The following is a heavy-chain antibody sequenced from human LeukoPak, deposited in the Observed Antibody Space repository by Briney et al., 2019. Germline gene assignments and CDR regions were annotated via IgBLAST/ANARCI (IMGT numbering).Heavy chain of an antibody. CDR3: ASLYGSGSYRPYYYGMDV. V-gene: IGHV4-59*01. CDR2: IYYSGST. D-gene: IGHD3-10*01. Sequence: SETLSLTCTVPGGSISSYYWSWIRQPPGKGLEWIGYIYYSGSTNYNPSLKSRVTISVDTSKNQFSLKLSSVTAADTAVYYCASLYGSGSYRPYYYGMDVWGQGTTVTVSS. J-gene: IGHJ6*02. CDR1: GGSISSYY.